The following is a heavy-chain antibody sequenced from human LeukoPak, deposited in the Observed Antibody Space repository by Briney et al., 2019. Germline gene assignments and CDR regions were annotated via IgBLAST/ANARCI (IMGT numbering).Heavy chain of an antibody. CDR1: GFTFSSYA. Sequence: GGSLRLSCAASGFTFSSYAMSWVRQAPGKGLEWVSAISGSGGSTYYADSVKGRFTISRDNSKNTLYLQMNSLRAEDTAVYYCAKDRTNGVFSEYLQHWGQGTLVTVSS. CDR3: AKDRTNGVFSEYLQH. D-gene: IGHD2-8*01. V-gene: IGHV3-23*01. J-gene: IGHJ1*01. CDR2: ISGSGGST.